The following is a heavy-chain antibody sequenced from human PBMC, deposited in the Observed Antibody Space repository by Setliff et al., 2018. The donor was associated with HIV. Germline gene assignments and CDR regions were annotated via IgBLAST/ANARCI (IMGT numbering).Heavy chain of an antibody. J-gene: IGHJ3*02. V-gene: IGHV1-2*06. CDR3: GTYPPNWNYGAAAFDI. Sequence: GASVKVSCKASGYTFTGYYMHWVRQAPGQGLEWMGRINPNSGGTNYAQKFQGRVTMTWDTSLTTAYMELSSLRSDDTALYYCGTYPPNWNYGAAAFDIWGQGTLVTVS. CDR2: INPNSGGT. CDR1: GYTFTGYY. D-gene: IGHD1-7*01.